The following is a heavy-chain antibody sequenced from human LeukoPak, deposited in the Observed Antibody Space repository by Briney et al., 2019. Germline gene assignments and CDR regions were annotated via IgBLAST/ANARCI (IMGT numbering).Heavy chain of an antibody. V-gene: IGHV3-33*01. Sequence: PGGSLRLSCAASGFTFSSYGMHWVRQAPGKGLEWVAVIWYDGSNKYYADSVKGRFTISRDNSKNTLYLQMNSLRAEDTAVYYCARDSAPWYSSSWYVLDYWGQGTLVTVSS. CDR1: GFTFSSYG. CDR3: ARDSAPWYSSSWYVLDY. J-gene: IGHJ4*02. D-gene: IGHD6-13*01. CDR2: IWYDGSNK.